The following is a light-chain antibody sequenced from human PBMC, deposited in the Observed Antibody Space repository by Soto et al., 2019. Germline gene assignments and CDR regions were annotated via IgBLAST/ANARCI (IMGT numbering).Light chain of an antibody. CDR2: EVI. CDR1: SSDVGGYNY. Sequence: QSALTQPPSASGSPGQSVTLSCTGTSSDVGGYNYVSWYQQHPGKAPKLMIYEVIKRPSGVPDRFSGSKSGNTASLTVTGLQAEDEADYYCSSYAGNNNLRVFGGGTQLTVL. J-gene: IGLJ2*01. V-gene: IGLV2-8*01. CDR3: SSYAGNNNLRV.